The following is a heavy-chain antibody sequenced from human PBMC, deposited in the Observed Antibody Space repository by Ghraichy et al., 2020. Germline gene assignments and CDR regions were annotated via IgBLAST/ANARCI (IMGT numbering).Heavy chain of an antibody. CDR2: ITSSGRYI. Sequence: GESLNISCVGSGFTLSSYSVNWVRQSPGKGLEWVSYITSSGRYISYADSVKGRFTISRDNAQNSLYLQMNSLRDEDTAVYYCARGSKVVRFYYYDGMDVWGQGTTVTVSS. V-gene: IGHV3-48*02. D-gene: IGHD4-23*01. CDR1: GFTLSSYS. CDR3: ARGSKVVRFYYYDGMDV. J-gene: IGHJ6*02.